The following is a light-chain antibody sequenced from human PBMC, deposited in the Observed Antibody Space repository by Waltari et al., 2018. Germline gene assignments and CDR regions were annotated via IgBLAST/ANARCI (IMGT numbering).Light chain of an antibody. CDR3: CSYAGSNYV. V-gene: IGLV2-23*02. CDR1: SSAVGSYNL. CDR2: EVS. Sequence: QSALTQPASVSGSPGQSITISCTGTSSAVGSYNLVSWYQQHPGKAPKLMIYEVSKRPSGVSNRFSGSKSGNTASLTISGLQAEDEAEYYCCSYAGSNYVFGTGTKVTVL. J-gene: IGLJ1*01.